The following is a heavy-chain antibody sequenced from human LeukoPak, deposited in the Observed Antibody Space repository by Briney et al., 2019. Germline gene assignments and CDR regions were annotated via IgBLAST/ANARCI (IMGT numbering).Heavy chain of an antibody. CDR3: ARVDGGGYYYYYMDV. CDR1: GFTFRSYD. CDR2: ISSSGSTT. Sequence: GGSLRLSCAASGFTFRSYDMNWVRQAPGKGLEWVSYISSSGSTTFYADSVKGRFTISRDNAKNSLYLQMNSLRAEDTAVYYCARVDGGGYYYYYMDVWGKGTTVTISS. V-gene: IGHV3-48*03. J-gene: IGHJ6*03. D-gene: IGHD3-16*01.